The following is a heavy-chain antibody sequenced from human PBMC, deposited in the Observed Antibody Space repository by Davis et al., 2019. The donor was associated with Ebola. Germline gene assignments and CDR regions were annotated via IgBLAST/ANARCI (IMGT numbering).Heavy chain of an antibody. CDR1: GFTFSSYG. D-gene: IGHD4-17*01. J-gene: IGHJ6*02. V-gene: IGHV3-9*01. Sequence: GGSLRLSCAASGFTFSSYGMHWVRQAPGKGLEWVSGISWNSGSIGYADSVKGRFTISRDNAKNSLYLQMNSLRAEDTALYYCAKVGGYGDYVGRYYYGMDVWGQGTTVTVSS. CDR3: AKVGGYGDYVGRYYYGMDV. CDR2: ISWNSGSI.